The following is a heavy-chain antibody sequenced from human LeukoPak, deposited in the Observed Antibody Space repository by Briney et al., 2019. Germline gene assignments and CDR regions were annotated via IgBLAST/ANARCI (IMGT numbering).Heavy chain of an antibody. Sequence: SETLSLTCAVYGGSFSGYYWSWIRQPPGKGLEWIGEINHSGSTNYNPSLKSRVTISVDTSKNQFSLKLSSVTAADTAVYYCAGVTGITGTTGNWGQGTLVTVSS. D-gene: IGHD1-20*01. CDR2: INHSGST. CDR1: GGSFSGYY. V-gene: IGHV4-34*01. J-gene: IGHJ4*02. CDR3: AGVTGITGTTGN.